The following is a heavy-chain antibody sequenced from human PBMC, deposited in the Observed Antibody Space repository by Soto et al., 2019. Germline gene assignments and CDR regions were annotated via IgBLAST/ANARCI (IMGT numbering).Heavy chain of an antibody. J-gene: IGHJ4*02. Sequence: GGSLRLSCAASGFTFSSYAMSWVRQAPGKGLEWVSAISGSGGSTYYADSVKGRFTISRDNSKNTLYLQMNSLRAEDTAVYYCAKEGTCSGGSCYYYFDYGGQGTLVTVS. CDR3: AKEGTCSGGSCYYYFDY. CDR1: GFTFSSYA. D-gene: IGHD2-15*01. V-gene: IGHV3-23*01. CDR2: ISGSGGST.